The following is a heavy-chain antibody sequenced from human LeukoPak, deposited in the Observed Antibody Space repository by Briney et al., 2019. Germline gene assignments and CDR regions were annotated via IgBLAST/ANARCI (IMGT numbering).Heavy chain of an antibody. Sequence: SENLSLTCTVSGDSSSSHYWSWIRQSPGKGREWTGYVHYSGGATYNPSLKSRVTISVATSKTQFSLKLSSVTAADTAVYYCAREYCTTTCYFDYWGQGMLVTVSS. V-gene: IGHV4-59*11. CDR2: VHYSGGA. CDR3: AREYCTTTCYFDY. D-gene: IGHD2-8*01. J-gene: IGHJ4*02. CDR1: GDSSSSHY.